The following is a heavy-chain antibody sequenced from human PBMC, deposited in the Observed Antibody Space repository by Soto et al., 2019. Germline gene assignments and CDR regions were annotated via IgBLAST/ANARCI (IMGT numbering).Heavy chain of an antibody. CDR1: GGTFSSYS. Sequence: QVQPVQSGAEVQKPGSSVRVYCKASGGTFSSYSFSWVRQAPGQGLEWMGRIIPVLNIANYAPKFRGRVTISADKSTSSAYMELSSLRSEDTAVYYCARNGDSPYDYWGPGTLVTVSS. J-gene: IGHJ4*02. V-gene: IGHV1-69*02. CDR3: ARNGDSPYDY. D-gene: IGHD1-1*01. CDR2: IIPVLNIA.